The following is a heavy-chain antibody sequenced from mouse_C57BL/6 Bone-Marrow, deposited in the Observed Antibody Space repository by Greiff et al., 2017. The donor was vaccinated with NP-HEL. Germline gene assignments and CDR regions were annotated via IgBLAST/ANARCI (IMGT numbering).Heavy chain of an antibody. J-gene: IGHJ3*01. CDR2: ISNGGGST. Sequence: DVRLVEPGGGLVQPGGSLKLSCAASGFTFSDYYMYWVRQTPEKRLEWVAYISNGGGSTYYPDTVKGRFTISRDNAKNTLYLQMSRLKSEDTAMYYCARGYDYDGAWFAYWGQGTLVTVSA. D-gene: IGHD2-4*01. CDR1: GFTFSDYY. V-gene: IGHV5-12*01. CDR3: ARGYDYDGAWFAY.